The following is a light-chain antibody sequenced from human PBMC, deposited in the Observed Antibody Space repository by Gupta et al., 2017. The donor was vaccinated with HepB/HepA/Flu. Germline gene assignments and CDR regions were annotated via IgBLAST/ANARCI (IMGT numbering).Light chain of an antibody. CDR3: QQCVSTPKT. V-gene: IGKV1-39*01. CDR2: SAS. Sequence: DIQMTQSPSSLSASVGDRVTITCRASQTISDYLHWYQVKPGKAPKLLIYSASNLQSGVPSRFSGSGSGTDFTLTISSLQSEDIAIYCCQQCVSTPKTFGPGTKVEV. CDR1: QTISDY. J-gene: IGKJ1*01.